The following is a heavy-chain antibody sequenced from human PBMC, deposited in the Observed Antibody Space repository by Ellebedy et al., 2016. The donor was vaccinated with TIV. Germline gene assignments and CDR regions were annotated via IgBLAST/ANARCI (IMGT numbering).Heavy chain of an antibody. J-gene: IGHJ6*02. CDR2: ISSSGNYI. V-gene: IGHV3-21*01. CDR3: ARANRADYYGSSGDYYYYGMDV. D-gene: IGHD3-22*01. Sequence: GESLKISXAASGFTFSSYSMNWVRQAPGKGLEWVSSISSSGNYIYYADSLKGRFTISRDNAKKSMYLQMNSLRAEDTAVYYYARANRADYYGSSGDYYYYGMDVWGQGTTVTVSS. CDR1: GFTFSSYS.